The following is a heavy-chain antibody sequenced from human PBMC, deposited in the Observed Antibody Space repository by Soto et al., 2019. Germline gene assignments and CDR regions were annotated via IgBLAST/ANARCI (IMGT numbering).Heavy chain of an antibody. CDR3: SRDRGYGFWTGYYGMDV. D-gene: IGHD3-3*01. CDR1: GGSVRSDDSY. V-gene: IGHV4-61*08. J-gene: IGHJ6*02. CDR2: IHYSRGT. Sequence: QVQLQESGPGLVKPSETLSLTCTLSGGSVRSDDSYWSCIRQAPGKGLEWIGYIHYSRGTNYNPSLKSRVSISVDTSKNQFSLNMTSATAAGAAVYYCSRDRGYGFWTGYYGMDVWGQGTTVTVSS.